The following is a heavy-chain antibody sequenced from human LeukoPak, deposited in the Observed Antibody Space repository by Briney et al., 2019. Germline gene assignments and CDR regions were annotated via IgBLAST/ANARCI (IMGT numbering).Heavy chain of an antibody. CDR2: IYYSGST. V-gene: IGHV4-59*01. CDR1: GGSISNYY. Sequence: PSETLSLTCTVSGGSISNYYWSWIRQPPGKGLEWIGYIYYSGSTNYNPSLKSRVTISVDTSKNQFSLKLSSVTAADTAVYYCARHLSWYFDLWGRGTLVTVSS. CDR3: ARHLSWYFDL. J-gene: IGHJ2*01.